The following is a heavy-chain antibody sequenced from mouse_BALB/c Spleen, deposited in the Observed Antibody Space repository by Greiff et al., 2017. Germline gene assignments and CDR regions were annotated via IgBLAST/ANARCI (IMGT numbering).Heavy chain of an antibody. CDR3: ARYDYWYFDV. CDR1: GFTFSSYA. Sequence: DVMLVESGGGLVKPGGSLKLSCAASGFTFSSYAMSWVRQSPEKRLEWVAEISSGGSYTYYPDTVTGRFTISRDNAKNTLYLEMSSLRSEDTAMYYCARYDYWYFDVWGAGTTVTVSS. J-gene: IGHJ1*01. D-gene: IGHD2-3*01. V-gene: IGHV5-9-4*01. CDR2: ISSGGSYT.